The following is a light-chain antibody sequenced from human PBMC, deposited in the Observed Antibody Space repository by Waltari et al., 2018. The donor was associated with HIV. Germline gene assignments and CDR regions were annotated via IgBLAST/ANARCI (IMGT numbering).Light chain of an antibody. CDR3: AVWDDSLKGRV. V-gene: IGLV1-44*01. Sequence: QSVLTQPPSASGTPGQRFSVPCSGGNSHTGTNPVNWYQHLPGTAPKLLIYSKNQRPSGVPARFSGSRSGTSASLAISGLQSEDEADYYCAVWDDSLKGRVFGTGTKVTVL. CDR2: SKN. J-gene: IGLJ1*01. CDR1: NSHTGTNP.